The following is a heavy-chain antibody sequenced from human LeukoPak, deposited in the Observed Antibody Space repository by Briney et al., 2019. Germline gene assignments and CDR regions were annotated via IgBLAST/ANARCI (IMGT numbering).Heavy chain of an antibody. V-gene: IGHV3-23*01. J-gene: IGHJ4*02. CDR1: GFTFSSYG. Sequence: PGGSLRLSCAASGFTFSSYGMSWVRQAPGKGLEWVSAISGSGGRTYYADSVKGRFTISRDNSKHTLYLQMNSLRAEDTAVYYCAKRLVYSSSWYYFDYWGQGTLVTVSS. CDR3: AKRLVYSSSWYYFDY. CDR2: ISGSGGRT. D-gene: IGHD6-13*01.